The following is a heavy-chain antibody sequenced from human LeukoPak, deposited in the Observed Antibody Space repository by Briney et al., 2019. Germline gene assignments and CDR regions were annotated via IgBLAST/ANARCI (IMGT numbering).Heavy chain of an antibody. J-gene: IGHJ4*02. Sequence: GESLKISCKGSGYGFTTYWIGWVRQMPGKGLEWMGIIYPGDSDTRYSPSFQGQVTISADKSITTAYLQWSSLKASDTAIYYCARRGFNYFASGSSLDYWGQGTLVTVSS. D-gene: IGHD3-10*01. V-gene: IGHV5-51*01. CDR3: ARRGFNYFASGSSLDY. CDR1: GYGFTTYW. CDR2: IYPGDSDT.